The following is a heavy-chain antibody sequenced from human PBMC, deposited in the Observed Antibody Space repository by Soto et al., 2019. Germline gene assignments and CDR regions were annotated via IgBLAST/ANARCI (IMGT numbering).Heavy chain of an antibody. J-gene: IGHJ4*02. V-gene: IGHV3-30*03. Sequence: GGSLRLSCAASGFTFTNYGMHWVRHTPGKGLEWLAVISYDGSHNLHADSVKGRFTISRDNSKNTVSLQMNSLRTEDTAVYYCARRGPGTYFDYWGQGTLVTVSS. CDR3: ARRGPGTYFDY. D-gene: IGHD6-13*01. CDR1: GFTFTNYG. CDR2: ISYDGSHN.